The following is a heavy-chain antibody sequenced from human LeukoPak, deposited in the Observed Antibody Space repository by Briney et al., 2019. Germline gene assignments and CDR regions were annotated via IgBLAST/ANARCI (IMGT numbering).Heavy chain of an antibody. CDR3: AREMTYYYDSSGYYYGSFDY. V-gene: IGHV4-4*07. D-gene: IGHD3-22*01. CDR1: GGSISSYY. J-gene: IGHJ4*02. CDR2: IYTSGRT. Sequence: SETLSLTCTVSGGSISSYYWSWIRQPAGKGLEWIGRIYTSGRTNYKPSLKSRVTMSVDTSKNQFSLKLSSVTAANTAVYYCAREMTYYYDSSGYYYGSFDYWGQGTLVTVSS.